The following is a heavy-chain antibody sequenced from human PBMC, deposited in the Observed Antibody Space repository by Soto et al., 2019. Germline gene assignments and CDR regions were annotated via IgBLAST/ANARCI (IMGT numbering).Heavy chain of an antibody. V-gene: IGHV3-30-3*01. CDR2: ISYDGSNK. CDR1: GFTFSSYA. Sequence: QVQLVESGGGVVQPGRSLRLSCAASGFTFSSYAMHWVRQAPGKGLEWVAVISYDGSNKYYADSVKGRFTISRDNSKNTLYLQMNSLRAEDRAVYYCARAGSLGPGDSGYQYLDYWGQGTLVTVSS. J-gene: IGHJ4*02. CDR3: ARAGSLGPGDSGYQYLDY. D-gene: IGHD5-12*01.